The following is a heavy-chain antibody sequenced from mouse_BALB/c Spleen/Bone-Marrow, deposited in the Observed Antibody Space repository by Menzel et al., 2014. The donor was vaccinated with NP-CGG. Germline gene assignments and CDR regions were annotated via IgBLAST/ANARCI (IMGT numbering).Heavy chain of an antibody. Sequence: VQLKESGPELVKPGASAKMSCKASGYTFTSYVMHWVKQKPGQGLEWIGYINPYNDGTKYNEKFKGKATLTSDKSSSTAYMEPSSLTSEDSAVYYCARGGYGNVYYAMDYCGQGTSVTVSS. D-gene: IGHD2-10*02. J-gene: IGHJ4*01. V-gene: IGHV1-14*01. CDR3: ARGGYGNVYYAMDY. CDR2: INPYNDGT. CDR1: GYTFTSYV.